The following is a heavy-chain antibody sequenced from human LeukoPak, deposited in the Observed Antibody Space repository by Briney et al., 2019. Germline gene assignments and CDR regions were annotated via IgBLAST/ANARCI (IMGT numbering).Heavy chain of an antibody. CDR2: IDWDDDK. CDR1: GFSLSASGMR. V-gene: IGHV2-70*04. CDR3: ARMGDGYYSYYFDY. J-gene: IGHJ4*02. Sequence: SGPALVKPTQTLTLTCTFSGFSLSASGMRVSWIRQPPGKALEWLARIDWDDDKFYSTSLKTRLTISKDTSKNQVVLTMTSMDPVDTATYYCARMGDGYYSYYFDYWGQGTLVTVSS. D-gene: IGHD3-22*01.